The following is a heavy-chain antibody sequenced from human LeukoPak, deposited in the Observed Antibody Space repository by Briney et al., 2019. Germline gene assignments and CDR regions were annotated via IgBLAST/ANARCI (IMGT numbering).Heavy chain of an antibody. CDR3: ARHPFSAPFDY. Sequence: PSETLSLTCTVSGGSISTYYWSWIRQPAGKGLEWIGRIYTSGNTNYNPSLKSRATISLDTSKNQVSLKVNSVTAADTAVYYCARHPFSAPFDYWGQGTLVTVSS. D-gene: IGHD6-19*01. CDR2: IYTSGNT. V-gene: IGHV4-4*07. J-gene: IGHJ4*02. CDR1: GGSISTYY.